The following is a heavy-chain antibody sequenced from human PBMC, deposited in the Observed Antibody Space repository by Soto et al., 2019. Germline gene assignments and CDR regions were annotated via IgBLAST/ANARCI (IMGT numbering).Heavy chain of an antibody. D-gene: IGHD2-15*01. Sequence: GGSLRLSCAASAFTFRKYAMSWVRQAPGKGLEWVSAIGDSGATTYYADSVKGWFTISRDNSKNTLYLQMNSLRAEDTAVYYCARVMAGYCSGGSCPPHDAFDIWGQGTMVTVSS. CDR1: AFTFRKYA. CDR2: IGDSGATT. J-gene: IGHJ3*02. CDR3: ARVMAGYCSGGSCPPHDAFDI. V-gene: IGHV3-23*01.